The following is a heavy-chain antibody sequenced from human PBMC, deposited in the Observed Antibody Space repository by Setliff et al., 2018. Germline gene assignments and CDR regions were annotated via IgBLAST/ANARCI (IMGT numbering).Heavy chain of an antibody. V-gene: IGHV4-59*01. Sequence: SETLSLTCTVSGGSISSYYWSWIRQPPGKGLEWIGYIYYSGSTNYNPSLKSRVTISVDTSKNQFSLKLSSVTAADTVVYYCARGQILGYCSGGSCPAYFDYWGQGTLGTVSS. D-gene: IGHD2-15*01. CDR1: GGSISSYY. J-gene: IGHJ4*02. CDR3: ARGQILGYCSGGSCPAYFDY. CDR2: IYYSGST.